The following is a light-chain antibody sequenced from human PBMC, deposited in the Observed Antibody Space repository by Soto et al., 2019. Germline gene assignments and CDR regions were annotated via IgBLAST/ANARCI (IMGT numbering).Light chain of an antibody. J-gene: IGKJ1*01. CDR1: QSVSSTY. Sequence: EIVLTQSPGTMSLSPGERATLSCRASQSVSSTYLAWYQQKPGQAPRLLIYGASNRATGIPDRFSGSGSGTDFTLTISILEPEDFALYYCQQYGISPPWTFGQGTKVEIK. CDR3: QQYGISPPWT. CDR2: GAS. V-gene: IGKV3-20*01.